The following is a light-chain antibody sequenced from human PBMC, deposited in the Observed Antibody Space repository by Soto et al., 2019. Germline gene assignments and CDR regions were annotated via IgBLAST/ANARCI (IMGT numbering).Light chain of an antibody. V-gene: IGLV2-23*02. J-gene: IGLJ1*01. CDR3: CSYATSSFV. CDR2: EVS. CDR1: SSDVGGYNL. Sequence: QSALTQPASVSGSPGQSITISCSVTSSDVGGYNLVSWYQQHPGKAPKLLIYEVSQRPSGVSSRFSGSKSGNTATLTISGVQPEDEADYRCCSYATSSFVFGTGTKVTVL.